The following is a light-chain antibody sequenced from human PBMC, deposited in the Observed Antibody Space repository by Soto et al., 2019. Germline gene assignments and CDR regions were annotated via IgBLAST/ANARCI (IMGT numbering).Light chain of an antibody. J-gene: IGKJ4*01. CDR2: AAS. CDR1: QSISSY. V-gene: IGKV1-39*01. CDR3: QQSYSMPRT. Sequence: SKTTQSPSSLSASVGDRVTITCRASQSISSYLNWYQQKPGKAPKLLIYAASSLQSGVPSRFSGSGSGTDFTVTISSLQPEDFATYYCQQSYSMPRTFGGGTKVDIK.